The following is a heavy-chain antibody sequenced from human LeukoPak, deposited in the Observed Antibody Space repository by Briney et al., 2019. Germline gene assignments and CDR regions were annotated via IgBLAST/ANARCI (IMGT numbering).Heavy chain of an antibody. D-gene: IGHD5-24*01. CDR2: ISSSSNYI. Sequence: GGSLRLSCAASGFTFSSYRVRQAPGKGLEWVSSISSSSNYIYYADSMKGRFTISRDNAKNSLYLQMNSLRAEDTAVYYCARSVEMATISGDYWGQGTLVTVSS. V-gene: IGHV3-21*01. J-gene: IGHJ4*02. CDR3: ARSVEMATISGDY. CDR1: GFTFSSYR.